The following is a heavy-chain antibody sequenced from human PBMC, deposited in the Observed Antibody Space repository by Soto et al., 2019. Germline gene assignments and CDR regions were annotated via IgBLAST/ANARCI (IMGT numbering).Heavy chain of an antibody. Sequence: VKVACKASVYTFIDYGISWVRQAPEQGLEWMGWISYSGNTNYAQKLQGRVTMTTDTSTSTAYMELRGLRSDDTAVYYCARPLYYGSGSYVYNWLDPWGQGTLVTVSS. D-gene: IGHD3-10*01. CDR1: VYTFIDYG. V-gene: IGHV1-18*01. CDR3: ARPLYYGSGSYVYNWLDP. CDR2: ISYSGNT. J-gene: IGHJ5*02.